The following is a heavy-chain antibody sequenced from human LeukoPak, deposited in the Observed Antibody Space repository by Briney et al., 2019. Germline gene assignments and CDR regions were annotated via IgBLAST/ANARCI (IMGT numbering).Heavy chain of an antibody. V-gene: IGHV3-21*01. D-gene: IGHD3-10*01. CDR2: ISSSSSYI. Sequence: GSLRLSCAASGFTFSSYAMNWVRQAPGKGLEWVSSISSSSSYIYYADSVKGRFTISRDNAKNSLYLQMNSLRAEDTAVYYCARVKMVRGILMQYYFDYWGQGTLVTVSS. CDR3: ARVKMVRGILMQYYFDY. CDR1: GFTFSSYA. J-gene: IGHJ4*02.